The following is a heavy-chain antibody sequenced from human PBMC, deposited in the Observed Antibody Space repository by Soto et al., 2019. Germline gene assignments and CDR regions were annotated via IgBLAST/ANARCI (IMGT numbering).Heavy chain of an antibody. D-gene: IGHD1-1*01. CDR2: FSFYGRRDNT. CDR3: AKSLYNDHGGPNDH. J-gene: IGHJ4*02. Sequence: EVQLLDSGGGLVQPGGSLRLSCVGSGFTFSSYDMTWVRQAPGKGLEWVSSFSFYGRRDNTYYADSVKGRFTISRDNSRNTVYLQMDNLRVEDTAVYYCAKSLYNDHGGPNDHWGQGTLVTVSS. CDR1: GFTFSSYD. V-gene: IGHV3-23*01.